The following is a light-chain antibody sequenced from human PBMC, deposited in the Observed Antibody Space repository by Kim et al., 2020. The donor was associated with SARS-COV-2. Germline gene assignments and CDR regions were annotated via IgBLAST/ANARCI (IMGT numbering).Light chain of an antibody. J-gene: IGLJ2*01. Sequence: SYELTQAPSVSVAPGKTARITCGGNNIGSKSVHWYQQKPGQAPVLVISYDSDRPSGIPERFSGSNSGNTATLTISRVEAGDEADYYCQVWDSSIHLLSGGGTKLTVL. CDR2: YDS. CDR1: NIGSKS. V-gene: IGLV3-21*04. CDR3: QVWDSSIHLL.